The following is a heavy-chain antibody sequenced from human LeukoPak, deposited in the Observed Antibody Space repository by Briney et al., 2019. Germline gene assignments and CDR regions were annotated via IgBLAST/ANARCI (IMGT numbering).Heavy chain of an antibody. J-gene: IGHJ3*02. CDR1: GGSLSGYY. D-gene: IGHD4-23*01. CDR2: INHSGST. V-gene: IGHV4-34*01. Sequence: SETLSVTCAVYGGSLSGYYGSWIRQPPGKGLEWIGEINHSGSTNYNPSLKSRVTISVDTSKNQFSLKLSSVTAADTAVYYCARGNTVVSRFDAFDIWGQGTMVTVSS. CDR3: ARGNTVVSRFDAFDI.